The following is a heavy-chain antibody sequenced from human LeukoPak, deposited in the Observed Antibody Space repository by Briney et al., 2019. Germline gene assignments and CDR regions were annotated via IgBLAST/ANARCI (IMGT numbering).Heavy chain of an antibody. V-gene: IGHV5-51*01. CDR3: ARPRDDFCSGYYWADAFDI. D-gene: IGHD3-3*01. CDR2: IYPGDSDT. Sequence: GQSLKISCKGSGYSFTSYWIGWVRQMPGKGLEWMGFIYPGDSDTRYSPSFPGQVTISADKSISTAYLQWSSLKASDTAIYYCARPRDDFCSGYYWADAFDIWGQGTMVTVSS. J-gene: IGHJ3*02. CDR1: GYSFTSYW.